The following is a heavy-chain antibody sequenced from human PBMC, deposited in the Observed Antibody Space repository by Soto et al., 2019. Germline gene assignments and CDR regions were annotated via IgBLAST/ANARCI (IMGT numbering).Heavy chain of an antibody. CDR3: TIVAPTHLIGYSGWFGP. Sequence: EVQLVESGGGLVQPGRSLRLSCAVSGFTFDDYAMHWVRQAPGKGLEWVSGITWHGGRVGYADSVKGRFTISRDNAGNSLYLQMKSLKPEDTALYYCTIVAPTHLIGYSGWFGPWGQGTLVTVSS. CDR2: ITWHGGRV. J-gene: IGHJ5*02. CDR1: GFTFDDYA. D-gene: IGHD3-9*01. V-gene: IGHV3-9*01.